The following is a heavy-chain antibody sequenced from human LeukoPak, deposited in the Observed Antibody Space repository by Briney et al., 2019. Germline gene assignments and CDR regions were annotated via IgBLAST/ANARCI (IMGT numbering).Heavy chain of an antibody. J-gene: IGHJ4*02. CDR1: GFTFSSFG. D-gene: IGHD5-24*01. Sequence: GRSLRLSCAASGFTFSSFGMHWVRRAPGKGLEWVAVISYDGSNKYYADSVKGRFTISRDNSKNTLYLQMNSLRAEDTAVYYCAKGWRGFDYWGQGTLVTVSS. CDR3: AKGWRGFDY. V-gene: IGHV3-30*18. CDR2: ISYDGSNK.